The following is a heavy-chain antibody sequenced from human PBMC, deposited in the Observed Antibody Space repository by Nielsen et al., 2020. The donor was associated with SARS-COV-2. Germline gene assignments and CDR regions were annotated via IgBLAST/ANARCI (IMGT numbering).Heavy chain of an antibody. CDR2: IDPSDSYT. Sequence: KVSCKASGYTFTSYGISWVRQMPGKGLEWMGRIDPSDSYTNYSPSFQGHVTISADKSISTAYLQWSSLKASDTAMYYCARLNYDILTKYYYYGMDVWGQGTTVTVSS. CDR1: GYTFTSYG. D-gene: IGHD3-9*01. J-gene: IGHJ6*02. CDR3: ARLNYDILTKYYYYGMDV. V-gene: IGHV5-10-1*01.